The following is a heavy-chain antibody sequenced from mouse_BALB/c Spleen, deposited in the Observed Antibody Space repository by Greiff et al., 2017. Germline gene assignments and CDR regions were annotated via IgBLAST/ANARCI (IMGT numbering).Heavy chain of an antibody. V-gene: IGHV1-54*01. D-gene: IGHD4-1*01. CDR1: GYAFTNYL. Sequence: QVHVKQSGAELVRPGTSVKVSCKASGYAFTNYLIEWVKQRPGQGLEWIGVINPGSGGTNYNEKFKGKATLTADKSSSTAYMQLSSLTSDDSAVYFCARPELGVYYFDYWGQGTTLTVSS. CDR2: INPGSGGT. CDR3: ARPELGVYYFDY. J-gene: IGHJ2*01.